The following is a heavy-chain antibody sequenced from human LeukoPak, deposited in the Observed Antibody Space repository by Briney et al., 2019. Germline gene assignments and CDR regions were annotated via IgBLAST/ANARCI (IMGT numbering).Heavy chain of an antibody. Sequence: GGSLRLSCATSGFTFTDYSMNWVRQAPGRGPEWVSYIGLGSGFVSYSDSVKGRVTISRDTARNSVDLHMSSLRAEDTAVYFCARDYKWAFDYWGQGALVTVSS. CDR1: GFTFTDYS. D-gene: IGHD1-20*01. CDR2: IGLGSGFV. J-gene: IGHJ4*02. CDR3: ARDYKWAFDY. V-gene: IGHV3-21*05.